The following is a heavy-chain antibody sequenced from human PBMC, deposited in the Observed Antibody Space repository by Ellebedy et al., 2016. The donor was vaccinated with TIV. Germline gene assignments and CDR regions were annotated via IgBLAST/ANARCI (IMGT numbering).Heavy chain of an antibody. V-gene: IGHV3-7*03. J-gene: IGHJ3*02. CDR1: GFTFSSYW. CDR2: IKQDGSEK. D-gene: IGHD5-24*01. CDR3: VRDRNYPNDVFDI. Sequence: GGSLRLSXVVSGFTFSSYWMTWVRQAPGKGLEWVANIKQDGSEKYYVDSVKGRFTISRDNAKIALYLQMNSLRAEDTAPYYCVRDRNYPNDVFDIWGQGTMVAVSS.